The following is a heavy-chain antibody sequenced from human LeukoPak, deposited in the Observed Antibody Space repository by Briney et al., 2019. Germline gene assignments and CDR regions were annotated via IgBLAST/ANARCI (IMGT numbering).Heavy chain of an antibody. CDR1: GFTFSSYA. CDR3: ASYEEVRGVIQYYYYGMDV. Sequence: GGSLRLSCAASGFTFSSYAMSWVRQAPGKGLEWVSAISGSGGSTYYADSGKGRFTISRDNSKNTLYLQMNSLRAEDTAVYYCASYEEVRGVIQYYYYGMDVWGQGTTVTVSS. V-gene: IGHV3-23*01. J-gene: IGHJ6*02. D-gene: IGHD3-10*01. CDR2: ISGSGGST.